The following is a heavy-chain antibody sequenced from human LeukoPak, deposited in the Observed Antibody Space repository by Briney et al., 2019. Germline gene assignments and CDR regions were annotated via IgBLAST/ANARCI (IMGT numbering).Heavy chain of an antibody. CDR1: GYTFTSYD. Sequence: GASVKVSCKTSGYTFTSYDINWVRQATGQGLEWMGWMNPNSGNTGYAQKFQGRVTMTRNTSISTAYMELSSLRSEDTAVYYCARGIRRQQLARGYYYYYMDVWGKGTTVTISS. J-gene: IGHJ6*03. CDR3: ARGIRRQQLARGYYYYYMDV. V-gene: IGHV1-8*01. CDR2: MNPNSGNT. D-gene: IGHD6-13*01.